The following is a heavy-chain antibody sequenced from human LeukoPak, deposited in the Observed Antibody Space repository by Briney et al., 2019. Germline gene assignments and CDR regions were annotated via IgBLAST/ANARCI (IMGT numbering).Heavy chain of an antibody. CDR2: IDNAGGDI. Sequence: GGSLRLSCAASTFSFSNYEMNWVRQAPGKGPEWIAYIDNAGGDIYYADSVKGRFTISRDNAKTSLYLQMNSLRVEDTAVYYCAREEKYSGSEFYYYYMDVWGKGTTVTVSS. CDR3: AREEKYSGSEFYYYYMDV. CDR1: TFSFSNYE. V-gene: IGHV3-48*03. D-gene: IGHD5-12*01. J-gene: IGHJ6*03.